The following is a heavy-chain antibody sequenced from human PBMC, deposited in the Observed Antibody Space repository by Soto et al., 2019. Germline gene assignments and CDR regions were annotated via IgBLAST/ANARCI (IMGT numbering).Heavy chain of an antibody. Sequence: EVQLVESGGGLVQPGGSLRLSCAASGFTFSSYSMNWVRQAPGKGLEWVSYISSSSSTIYYGDSVKGRFSISRDNSKNTLYLQMNSLRAEDTTVYNCARSLDTAMGGYYYYGMDVWGQGTTVTVSS. D-gene: IGHD5-18*01. CDR3: ARSLDTAMGGYYYYGMDV. J-gene: IGHJ6*02. CDR1: GFTFSSYS. CDR2: ISSSSSTI. V-gene: IGHV3-48*01.